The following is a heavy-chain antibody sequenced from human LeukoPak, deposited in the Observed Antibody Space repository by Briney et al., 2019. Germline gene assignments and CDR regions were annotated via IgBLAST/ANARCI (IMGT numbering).Heavy chain of an antibody. CDR1: GFVFSDYS. CDR3: ARDQDFWSGYQCMDV. D-gene: IGHD3-3*01. V-gene: IGHV3-48*04. Sequence: GGSLRLSCAASGFVFSDYSMNWVRQAPGKGLEWVANIRGSGSGMGYGSYYGDSVKGRFTISRDNAKNSLYLQMNSLRAEDTALYYCARDQDFWSGYQCMDVWGKGTTVTVSS. CDR2: IRGSGSGM. J-gene: IGHJ6*03.